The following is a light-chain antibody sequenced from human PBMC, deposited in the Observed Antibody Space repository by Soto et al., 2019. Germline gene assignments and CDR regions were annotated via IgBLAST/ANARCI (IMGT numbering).Light chain of an antibody. CDR3: MQALQAPLT. Sequence: DIVVTQSPLSLPVTPGEPASISCRSSQSLLNSNGYNYLDWYLQKPGQSPQLLIYLGSNRASGVPGRFSGSGSGTDFTLKISRVEAEDVGLYHCMQALQAPLTFGQGTKVDIK. CDR2: LGS. V-gene: IGKV2-28*01. CDR1: QSLLNSNGYNY. J-gene: IGKJ1*01.